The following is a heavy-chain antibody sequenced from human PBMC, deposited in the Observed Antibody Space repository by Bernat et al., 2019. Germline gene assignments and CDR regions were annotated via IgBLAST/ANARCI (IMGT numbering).Heavy chain of an antibody. CDR3: ARDGGGRGYDYDYYYGMDV. CDR2: IYYSGST. V-gene: IGHV4-31*03. CDR1: GGSISSGGYY. Sequence: QVQLQESGPGLVKPSQTLSLTCTVSGGSISSGGYYWSWIRQHPGKGLEWIGYIYYSGSTYYNPSPKSRVTISVDTSKNQFSLKLSSVTAADTAVYYCARDGGGRGYDYDYYYGMDVWGQGTTVTVSS. J-gene: IGHJ6*02. D-gene: IGHD5-12*01.